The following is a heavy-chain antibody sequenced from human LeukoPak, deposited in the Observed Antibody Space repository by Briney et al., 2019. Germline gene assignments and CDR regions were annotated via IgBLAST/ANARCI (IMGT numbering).Heavy chain of an antibody. CDR1: GFTVSSNY. CDR3: ATYSGAHHKTFDY. Sequence: GGSLRLSCAASGFTVSSNYMSWVRQAPGKGLEWVSVIYSGGSTYYADSVKGRFTISRDNAKNSLYLQMSSLRAEDTAMYYCATYSGAHHKTFDYWGQGTLVTVSS. D-gene: IGHD1-26*01. CDR2: IYSGGST. J-gene: IGHJ4*02. V-gene: IGHV3-53*01.